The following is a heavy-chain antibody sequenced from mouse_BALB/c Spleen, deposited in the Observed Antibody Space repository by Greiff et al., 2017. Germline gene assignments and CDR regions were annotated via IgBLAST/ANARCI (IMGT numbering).Heavy chain of an antibody. Sequence: VKLVESGAELVRPGASVTLSCKASGYTFTDYEMHWVKQTPVHGLEWIGAIDPETGGTAYNQKFKGKATLTADKSSSPAYMELRSLPSEDSAVYYCTRRVYDYDSYYFDHWGQGTTLTVAS. CDR1: GYTFTDYE. J-gene: IGHJ2*01. CDR2: IDPETGGT. CDR3: TRRVYDYDSYYFDH. D-gene: IGHD2-4*01. V-gene: IGHV1-15*01.